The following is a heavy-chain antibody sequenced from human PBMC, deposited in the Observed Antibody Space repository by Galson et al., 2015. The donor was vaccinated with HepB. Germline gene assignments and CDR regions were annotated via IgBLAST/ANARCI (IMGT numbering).Heavy chain of an antibody. CDR2: INGDGSST. CDR3: ARSQYSGTYFDY. CDR1: GFTFSTYW. V-gene: IGHV3-74*01. D-gene: IGHD5-12*01. Sequence: SLRLSCATSGFTFSTYWMHWVRQAPGKGLVWVSRINGDGSSTTYADSVKGRFTISRDDAKNTLYLQMNSLRVEDTALYYCARSQYSGTYFDYWGQGTLVTASS. J-gene: IGHJ4*02.